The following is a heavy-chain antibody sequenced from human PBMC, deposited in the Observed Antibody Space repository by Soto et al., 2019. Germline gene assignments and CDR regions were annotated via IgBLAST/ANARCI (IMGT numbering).Heavy chain of an antibody. CDR3: ARDFLIVVVVAPTYYFDY. J-gene: IGHJ4*02. CDR1: GYTFTSYY. CDR2: INPSGGST. V-gene: IGHV1-46*03. D-gene: IGHD2-15*01. Sequence: QVQLVQSGAEVKKPGASVKVSCKASGYTFTSYYMHWVRQAPGQGLEWMGIINPSGGSTSYAQKFQGRVTMTRDTSTSTVYMELSSLRSEDTAVYYCARDFLIVVVVAPTYYFDYWGQGTLVTVSS.